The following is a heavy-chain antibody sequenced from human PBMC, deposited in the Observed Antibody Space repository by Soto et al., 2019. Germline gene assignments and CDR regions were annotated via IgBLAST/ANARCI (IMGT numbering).Heavy chain of an antibody. Sequence: EVQLLESGGGLVQPGGSLRLSCAASGFTFSSYAMRWVRQAPVKGLEWVSAISGSGDSTYYADSVKGRFTISRDNSKNPLYLQMHSLRAEETAVYYCARRGSGSYYHYGGQGTLVTVSS. J-gene: IGHJ4*02. CDR3: ARRGSGSYYHY. CDR1: GFTFSSYA. V-gene: IGHV3-23*01. D-gene: IGHD1-26*01. CDR2: ISGSGDST.